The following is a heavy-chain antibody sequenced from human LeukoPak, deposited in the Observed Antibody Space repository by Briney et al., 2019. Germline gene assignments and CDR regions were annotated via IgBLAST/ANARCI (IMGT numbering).Heavy chain of an antibody. V-gene: IGHV4-4*07. J-gene: IGHJ6*02. Sequence: KSSETLSLTCTVSGGSISSYYWSWIRQPAGKGLEWIGRIYTSGSTNYNPSLKSRVTISVDTSKNQFSLKLSSVTAADTAVYYCARLTGRLYYYGMDVWGQGTTVTVSS. CDR3: ARLTGRLYYYGMDV. CDR2: IYTSGST. D-gene: IGHD3-16*01. CDR1: GGSISSYY.